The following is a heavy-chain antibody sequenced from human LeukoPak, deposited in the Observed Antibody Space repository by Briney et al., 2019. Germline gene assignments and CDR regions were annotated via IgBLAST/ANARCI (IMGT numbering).Heavy chain of an antibody. V-gene: IGHV4-39*01. CDR3: ARLPYGSGKAFDY. Sequence: TPETLSLTCTVSGGSISSSSYYWGWIRQPPGKGLEWIGSIYYSGSTYYNPSLKSRVTISVDTSKNQFSLKLSSVTAADTAVYYCARLPYGSGKAFDYWGQGTLVTVSS. J-gene: IGHJ4*02. CDR2: IYYSGST. D-gene: IGHD3-10*01. CDR1: GGSISSSSYY.